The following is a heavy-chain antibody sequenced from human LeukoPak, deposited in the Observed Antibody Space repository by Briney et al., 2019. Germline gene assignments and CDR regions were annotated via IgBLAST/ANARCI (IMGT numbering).Heavy chain of an antibody. CDR1: GFTFSSYS. CDR2: ISSSSYI. Sequence: PGGSLRLSCAASGFTFSSYSMNWVRQAPGKGLEWVSSISSSSYIYYADSVKGRFTISRDNAKNSLYLQMNSLRAEDTAVYYCASYSRLSGIDYWGQGTLVTVSS. J-gene: IGHJ4*02. CDR3: ASYSRLSGIDY. D-gene: IGHD2-15*01. V-gene: IGHV3-21*01.